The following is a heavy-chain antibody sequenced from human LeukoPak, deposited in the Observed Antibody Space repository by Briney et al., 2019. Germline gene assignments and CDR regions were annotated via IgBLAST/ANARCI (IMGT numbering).Heavy chain of an antibody. D-gene: IGHD3-22*01. J-gene: IGHJ6*02. Sequence: GGSLRLSCAASGFTFSSYAMHWVRQALGKGLEWVAVISYDGSNKYYADSVKGRFTISRDNSKNTLYLQMYSLRAEDTAVYYCARDKTMIVVVTYYYGMDVWGQGTTVTVSS. CDR1: GFTFSSYA. CDR2: ISYDGSNK. V-gene: IGHV3-30-3*01. CDR3: ARDKTMIVVVTYYYGMDV.